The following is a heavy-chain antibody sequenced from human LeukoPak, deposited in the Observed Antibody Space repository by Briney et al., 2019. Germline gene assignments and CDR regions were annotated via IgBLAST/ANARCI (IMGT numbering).Heavy chain of an antibody. J-gene: IGHJ4*02. CDR3: VKDFKRGPAFIQPADCNFDD. V-gene: IGHV3-23*01. Sequence: TGGSLRLSCAASGFTFSSFAMSWVRQAPGKGLEWVSTIAANTYFADSVKGRFTISRDYSKNTLYLQMNSLRAEDTAVYYCVKDFKRGPAFIQPADCNFDDWGQGALVTVSS. D-gene: IGHD2/OR15-2a*01. CDR2: IAANT. CDR1: GFTFSSFA.